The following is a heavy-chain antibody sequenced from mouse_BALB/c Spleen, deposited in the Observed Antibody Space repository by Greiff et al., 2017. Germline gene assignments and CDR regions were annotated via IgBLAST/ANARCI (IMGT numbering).Heavy chain of an antibody. Sequence: EVKLVESGGGLVKPGGSLKLSCAASGFTFSSYAMSWVRQTPEKRLEWVASISSGGSTYYPDSVKGRFTISRDNARNILYLQMSSLRSEDTAMYYCARDYGSRKYFDVWGAGTTVTVSS. V-gene: IGHV5-6-5*01. J-gene: IGHJ1*01. CDR3: ARDYGSRKYFDV. D-gene: IGHD1-1*01. CDR2: ISSGGST. CDR1: GFTFSSYA.